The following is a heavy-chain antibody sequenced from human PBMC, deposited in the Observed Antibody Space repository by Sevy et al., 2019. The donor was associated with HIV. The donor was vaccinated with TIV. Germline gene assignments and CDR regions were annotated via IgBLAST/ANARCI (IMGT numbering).Heavy chain of an antibody. CDR3: ARDPRMYGDYLLAYFDY. CDR2: IGYDGSNI. Sequence: VGSLRLSCAASGVTPSTYGMHWVRQAPGKGLEWVAVIGYDGSNIYYADSVKGRFTISRDSSKNTLFLQMDSLRAEDTAIYYCARDPRMYGDYLLAYFDYWGQGTMVTVSS. J-gene: IGHJ4*02. CDR1: GVTPSTYG. V-gene: IGHV3-33*01. D-gene: IGHD2-8*01.